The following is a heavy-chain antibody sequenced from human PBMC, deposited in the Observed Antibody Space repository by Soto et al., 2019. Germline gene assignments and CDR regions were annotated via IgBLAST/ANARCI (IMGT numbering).Heavy chain of an antibody. CDR1: ADTFGSYD. J-gene: IGHJ4*02. D-gene: IGHD6-13*01. CDR2: IMPFIDTA. Sequence: SVKVSCKASADTFGSYDINWVRQAPGQGLEWMGGIMPFIDTAAYAQKFQGRVRITADKSTKTAYMELSSLRSEDTAVYYCARGGFSSSYYLAYWGQGTLVTVSS. CDR3: ARGGFSSSYYLAY. V-gene: IGHV1-69*06.